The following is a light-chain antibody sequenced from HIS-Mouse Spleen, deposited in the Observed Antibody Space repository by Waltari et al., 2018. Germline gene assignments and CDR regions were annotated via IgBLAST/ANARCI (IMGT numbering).Light chain of an antibody. Sequence: SYELTQPPSASVSPGQTARITCPGDALPKKYAYWYQQKSVQAPVLVIYEDSKRPSGIPERFSGSSSGTMATLTISGAQVEDEADYYCYSTDSSGNHRVFGGGTKLTVL. J-gene: IGLJ2*01. CDR1: ALPKKY. CDR2: EDS. CDR3: YSTDSSGNHRV. V-gene: IGLV3-10*01.